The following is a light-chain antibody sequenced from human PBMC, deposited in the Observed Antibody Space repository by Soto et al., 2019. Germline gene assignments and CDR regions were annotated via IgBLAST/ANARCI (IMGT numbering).Light chain of an antibody. Sequence: DIQMTQSPSSLSASIGDRVTITCRASQSISSYLNWYQQKPGTAPKLLIYAASSLQSAVPSRFSGSGSGTDFTLTISSLQPEDVATYYCQQTYSTPPTYTFGQGTKLEI. V-gene: IGKV1-39*01. CDR1: QSISSY. CDR2: AAS. CDR3: QQTYSTPPTYT. J-gene: IGKJ2*01.